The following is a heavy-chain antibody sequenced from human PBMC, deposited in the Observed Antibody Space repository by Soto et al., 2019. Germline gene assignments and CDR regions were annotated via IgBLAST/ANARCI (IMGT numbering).Heavy chain of an antibody. CDR2: IIPILGIA. CDR1: GGTFSSYT. CDR3: ARVRWDYYDSS. Sequence: QVQLVQSGAEVKKPGSSVKVSCKASGGTFSSYTISWVRQAPGQGLEWMGRIIPILGIANYAQKFQGRVTITAEKSTSTAYMELSSLRSEDTAVYYCARVRWDYYDSSWGQGTLVTVSS. J-gene: IGHJ4*02. V-gene: IGHV1-69*02. D-gene: IGHD3-22*01.